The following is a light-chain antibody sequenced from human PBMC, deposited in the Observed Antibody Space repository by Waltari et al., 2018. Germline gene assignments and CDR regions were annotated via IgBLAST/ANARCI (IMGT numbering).Light chain of an antibody. V-gene: IGKV3-11*01. J-gene: IGKJ1*01. CDR3: QQRSKWPLT. CDR2: DAS. CDR1: QSVGIS. Sequence: IVLTQSPATPSLSPGERATLSCRASQSVGISLAWYQQKPGQAPRLLIYDASNRATGIPVRFSGSGSGTDFTLTISSLEPEDFAVYYCQQRSKWPLTFGQGTKVEIK.